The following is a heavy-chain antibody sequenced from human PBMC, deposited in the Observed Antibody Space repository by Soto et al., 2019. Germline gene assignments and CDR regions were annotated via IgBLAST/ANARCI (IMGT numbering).Heavy chain of an antibody. V-gene: IGHV4-34*01. J-gene: IGHJ6*02. D-gene: IGHD5-18*01. CDR3: ARGRGYSYGYKYYYGMDV. Sequence: PSETLSVTCAVYGGSFSGYYWSWIRQPPGKGLEWIGEINHSGSTNYNPSLKSRVTISVDTSKNHFSLKLSSVTAADTAVYYCARGRGYSYGYKYYYGMDVWGQGTTVTVSS. CDR2: INHSGST. CDR1: GGSFSGYY.